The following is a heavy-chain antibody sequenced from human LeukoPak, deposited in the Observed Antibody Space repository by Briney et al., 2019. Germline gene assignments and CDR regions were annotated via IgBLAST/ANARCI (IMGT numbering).Heavy chain of an antibody. D-gene: IGHD2-8*02. V-gene: IGHV4-59*01. CDR2: ISYSGTT. Sequence: SETLSLTCTVSDGSITNYFWSWIRQPPGKGLEWVGYISYSGTTHYNPSLKSRVTISVDTSNNQFSLRLSSVTAADTAVYYCARVILTGDAFDVWGPGTMVTVSS. CDR3: ARVILTGDAFDV. J-gene: IGHJ3*01. CDR1: DGSITNYF.